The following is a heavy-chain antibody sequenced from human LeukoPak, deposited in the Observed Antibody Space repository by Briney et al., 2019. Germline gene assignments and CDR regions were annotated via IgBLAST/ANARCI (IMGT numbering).Heavy chain of an antibody. CDR1: GYTFTDHY. D-gene: IGHD3-22*01. Sequence: ASVKVSCKASGYTFTDHYIHWARQAPGQGLEWMGWMNPHSGSAVLAQKFQGRVTMTSDRSNSTAFMELKTLRSDDRAVYFCAIDTSRSSFWRFHLWGRGTLVTVSS. CDR2: MNPHSGSA. CDR3: AIDTSRSSFWRFHL. J-gene: IGHJ2*01. V-gene: IGHV1-2*02.